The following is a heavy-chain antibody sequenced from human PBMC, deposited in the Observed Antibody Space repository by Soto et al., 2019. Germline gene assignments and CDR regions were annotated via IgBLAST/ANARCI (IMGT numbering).Heavy chain of an antibody. J-gene: IGHJ6*02. CDR1: GFTFSDYY. Sequence: GGSLRLSCAASGFTFSDYYMSWIRQAPGKGLEWVSYISSSGSTIYYADSVKGRFTISRDNAKNSLYLQMNSLRAEDTAVYFCARDGYSSSWYGYYYYGMDVWGQGTTVTVSS. CDR2: ISSSGSTI. D-gene: IGHD6-13*01. V-gene: IGHV3-11*01. CDR3: ARDGYSSSWYGYYYYGMDV.